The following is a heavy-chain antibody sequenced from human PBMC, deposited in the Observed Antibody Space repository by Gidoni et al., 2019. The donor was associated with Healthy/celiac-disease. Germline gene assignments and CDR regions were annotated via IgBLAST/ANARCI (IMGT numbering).Heavy chain of an antibody. J-gene: IGHJ4*02. CDR3: AKERYYYDSSGYYDGY. Sequence: EVQLLESGGGLVQPGGSLRLSCAASGFTFSSYARSWVRQAPGKGLEWVSAISGSGGSTYYADSVKGRFTISRDNAKNTLYLQMNSLRAEDTAVYYCAKERYYYDSSGYYDGYWGQGTLVTVSS. D-gene: IGHD3-22*01. CDR1: GFTFSSYA. V-gene: IGHV3-23*01. CDR2: ISGSGGST.